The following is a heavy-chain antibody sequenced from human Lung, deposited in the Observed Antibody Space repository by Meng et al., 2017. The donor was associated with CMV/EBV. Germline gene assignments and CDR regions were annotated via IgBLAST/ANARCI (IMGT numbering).Heavy chain of an antibody. Sequence: ASVXVSXKASGYTLTNYYIHWVRQAPGQGLEWMGIINPSDNTTIYAQKFQGRVTMTRDTSTSTVYMELSSLRSDDTALYYCARDLGYSSSWYFQYYFDCGXQGTXVTVSS. CDR1: GYTLTNYY. CDR3: ARDLGYSSSWYFQYYFDC. CDR2: INPSDNTT. J-gene: IGHJ4*02. D-gene: IGHD6-13*01. V-gene: IGHV1-46*01.